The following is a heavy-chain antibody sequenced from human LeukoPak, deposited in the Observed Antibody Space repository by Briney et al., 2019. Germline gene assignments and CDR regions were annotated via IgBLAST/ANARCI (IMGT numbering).Heavy chain of an antibody. Sequence: PGGSLSLSCAASGFTFTTYGMTWVRQARGRGLEWVSSIGAGGTHTYFAHSVQGRFTISRDNSKHPLYLQMNGLRADDPPVYYCARDKRASTVTTGAGYYYYGMDVWGQGTTVTVSS. CDR3: ARDKRASTVTTGAGYYYYGMDV. J-gene: IGHJ6*02. CDR1: GFTFTTYG. D-gene: IGHD4-11*01. V-gene: IGHV3-23*01. CDR2: IGAGGTHT.